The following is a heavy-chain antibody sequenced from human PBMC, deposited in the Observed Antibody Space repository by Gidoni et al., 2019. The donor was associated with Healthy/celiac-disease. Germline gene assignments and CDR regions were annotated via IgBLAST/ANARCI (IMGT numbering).Heavy chain of an antibody. D-gene: IGHD2-2*01. CDR1: GYSFTSYW. CDR3: ARLASIVVVPAAMVKTVTRGWYFDL. J-gene: IGHJ2*01. Sequence: EVQLVQSGAEVKKPGAPLKISCKASGYSFTSYWIGWVRQMPGKGLECMGIIYPGESDTRYSPSFQGQVTISADKSISTAYLQWSSLKASDTAMYYCARLASIVVVPAAMVKTVTRGWYFDLWGRGTLVTVSS. V-gene: IGHV5-51*01. CDR2: IYPGESDT.